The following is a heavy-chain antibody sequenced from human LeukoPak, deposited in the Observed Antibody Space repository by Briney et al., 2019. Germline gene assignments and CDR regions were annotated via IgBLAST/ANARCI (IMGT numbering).Heavy chain of an antibody. J-gene: IGHJ4*02. D-gene: IGHD5-24*01. V-gene: IGHV3-9*01. CDR1: GFTFDDYA. CDR2: ISWNSGSI. CDR3: AKGVATISEFDY. Sequence: GGSLRLSCAASGFTFDDYAMHWVRHAPGKGLEWVSGISWNSGSIGYADSVKGRFTISRDNAKNSLYLQMNSLRAEDTALYYCAKGVATISEFDYWGQGTLVTVSS.